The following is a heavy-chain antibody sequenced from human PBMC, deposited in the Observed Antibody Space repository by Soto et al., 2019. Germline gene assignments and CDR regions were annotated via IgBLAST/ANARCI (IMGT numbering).Heavy chain of an antibody. V-gene: IGHV4-59*01. CDR2: IYYSGST. D-gene: IGHD3-22*01. CDR1: GGSLSSDD. CDR3: ARAIFFDVSSAYSNSCFPS. Sequence: PQNRCLTNTVSGGSLSSDDWSWCRQPLGKRLEWIGGIYYSGSTNYNPSLKSRVTISVDTSKNQFSLKLSSLTAADTAVYYCARAIFFDVSSAYSNSCFPSSGQ. J-gene: IGHJ5*02.